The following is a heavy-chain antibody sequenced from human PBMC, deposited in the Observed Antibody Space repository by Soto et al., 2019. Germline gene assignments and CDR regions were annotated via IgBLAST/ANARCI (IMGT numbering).Heavy chain of an antibody. CDR3: ATTASIAVAGDAFDI. J-gene: IGHJ3*02. Sequence: GESLKISCKGSGYSFTSYWIGWVRQMPGKGLEWMGIIYPGDSDTRYSPSFQGQVTISADKSISTAYLQWSSLKASDTAMYYCATTASIAVAGDAFDICGQGTMVTVSS. D-gene: IGHD6-19*01. V-gene: IGHV5-51*01. CDR1: GYSFTSYW. CDR2: IYPGDSDT.